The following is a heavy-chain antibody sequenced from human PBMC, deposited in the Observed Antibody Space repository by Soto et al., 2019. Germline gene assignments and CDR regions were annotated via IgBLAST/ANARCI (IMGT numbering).Heavy chain of an antibody. D-gene: IGHD5-12*01. CDR1: GGSIRSYY. Sequence: QVQLQESGPGLVKPSETLSLTCTVSGGSIRSYYWSWIRQPPGKGLEWIGYIYYSGSTNYNPSLKSRVTISVDTSKNQFSLNLKSVTAADTAVYYCARGEGYHFFLDYWGQGTLVTVSS. CDR3: ARGEGYHFFLDY. J-gene: IGHJ4*02. V-gene: IGHV4-59*01. CDR2: IYYSGST.